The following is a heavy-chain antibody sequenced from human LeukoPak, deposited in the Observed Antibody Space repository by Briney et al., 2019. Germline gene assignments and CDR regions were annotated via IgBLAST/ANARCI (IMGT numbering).Heavy chain of an antibody. D-gene: IGHD3-16*01. CDR1: GFTFSRYW. CDR3: ARGGRRF. V-gene: IGHV3-7*04. J-gene: IGHJ4*02. CDR2: VKQDGSEK. Sequence: PGGSLRLSCAASGFTFSRYWMNWVRQAPGKGLEWVANVKQDGSEKYYVDSVKGRFTISRDNAKNSLYLQMNSLRGEDTAVYYCARGGRRFWGQGTLVTVSS.